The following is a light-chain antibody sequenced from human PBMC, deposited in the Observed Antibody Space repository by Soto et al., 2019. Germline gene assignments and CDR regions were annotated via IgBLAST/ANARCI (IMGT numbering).Light chain of an antibody. V-gene: IGLV1-40*01. J-gene: IGLJ1*01. CDR3: PSYNSSLSGYV. CDR2: ENN. CDR1: SSNIGAGYE. Sequence: QPVLTQPPSVSEAPGQRVTISCTGSSSNIGAGYEAHWYQQVPGTAPKILIYENNNRPAGVPDRFSGSQSGTSASLAITGLQAEDEDEYYRPSYNSSLSGYVFGTGTKLTVL.